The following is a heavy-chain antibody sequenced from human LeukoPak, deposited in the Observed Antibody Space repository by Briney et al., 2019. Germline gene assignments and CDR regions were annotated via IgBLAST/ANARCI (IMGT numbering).Heavy chain of an antibody. CDR3: ARDRYNRRVYYYYGMDV. CDR1: GFTFSSYS. J-gene: IGHJ6*02. Sequence: GGSLRLSCAASGFTFSSYSMNWVRQAPGKGLEWVSYISSSSSTIYHADSVKGRFTISRDNAKNSLYLQMNSLRDEDTTVYYCARDRYNRRVYYYYGMDVWGQGTTVTVSS. D-gene: IGHD1-14*01. V-gene: IGHV3-48*02. CDR2: ISSSSSTI.